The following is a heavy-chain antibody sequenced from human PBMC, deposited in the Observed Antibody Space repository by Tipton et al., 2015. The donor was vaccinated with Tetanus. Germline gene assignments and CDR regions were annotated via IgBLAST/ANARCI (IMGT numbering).Heavy chain of an antibody. CDR3: ARDMRGEGGGWYTDY. D-gene: IGHD6-19*01. CDR1: GGSISSGTYY. J-gene: IGHJ4*02. CDR2: IYFSGST. Sequence: TLSLTCTVSGGSISSGTYYWGWIRQPPGKGLEWIGSIYFSGSTYYNPSLKSRVTIYVDTSKKQFSLRLSSVIAADTAVYYCARDMRGEGGGWYTDYWGQGTPVTVSS. V-gene: IGHV4-39*02.